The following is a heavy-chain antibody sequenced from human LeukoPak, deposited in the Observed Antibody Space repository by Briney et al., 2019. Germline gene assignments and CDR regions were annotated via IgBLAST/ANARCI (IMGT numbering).Heavy chain of an antibody. CDR3: AKDPMDYCSSTSCYDWFDP. CDR1: GFTFSSYA. Sequence: PGGSLRLSCAASGFTFSSYAMSWVRQAPGKGPEWVSAISGSGGSTYYADSVKGRFTISRDNSKNTLYLQMNSLRAEDTAVYYCAKDPMDYCSSTSCYDWFDPWGQGTLVTVSS. V-gene: IGHV3-23*01. D-gene: IGHD2-2*01. J-gene: IGHJ5*02. CDR2: ISGSGGST.